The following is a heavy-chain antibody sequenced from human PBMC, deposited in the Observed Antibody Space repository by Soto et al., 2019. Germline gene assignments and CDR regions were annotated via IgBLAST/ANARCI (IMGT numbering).Heavy chain of an antibody. CDR1: GGSISSYY. CDR3: ARGFSSTSYYYYYMDV. J-gene: IGHJ6*03. Sequence: QVQLQESGPGLVKPSETLSLTCTVSGGSISSYYWSWIRQPPGKGLEWIGYIYYSGSTNYHPSLKSRVTIAVDTSKNQFSLKLSSVTAADTAVYYCARGFSSTSYYYYYMDVWGKGTTVTVSS. D-gene: IGHD2-2*01. V-gene: IGHV4-59*01. CDR2: IYYSGST.